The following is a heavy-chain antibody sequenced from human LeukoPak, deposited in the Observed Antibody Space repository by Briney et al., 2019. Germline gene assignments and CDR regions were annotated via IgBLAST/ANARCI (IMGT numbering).Heavy chain of an antibody. V-gene: IGHV1-69*04. CDR1: GGTFSSYA. J-gene: IGHJ5*02. D-gene: IGHD4-11*01. Sequence: GASVKVSCKASGGTFSSYAISWVRQAPGQGLEWMGRIIPILGIANYAQKLQGRVTMTTDTSTSTAYMELRSLRSDDTAVYYCARDEDDYSKRENWFDPWGQGTLVTVSS. CDR2: IIPILGIA. CDR3: ARDEDDYSKRENWFDP.